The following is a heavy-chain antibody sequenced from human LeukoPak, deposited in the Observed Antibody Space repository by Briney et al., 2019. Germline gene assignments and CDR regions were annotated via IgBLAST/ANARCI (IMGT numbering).Heavy chain of an antibody. D-gene: IGHD6-19*01. Sequence: GASVKVSCKASGYTFTSYYMRWVRQAPGQGLEWMGWISAYNGNTNYAQKLQGRVTMTTDTSTSTAYMELRSLRSDDTAVYYCARGHSGWQIYYFDYWGQGTLVTVSS. J-gene: IGHJ4*02. CDR1: GYTFTSYY. V-gene: IGHV1-18*04. CDR2: ISAYNGNT. CDR3: ARGHSGWQIYYFDY.